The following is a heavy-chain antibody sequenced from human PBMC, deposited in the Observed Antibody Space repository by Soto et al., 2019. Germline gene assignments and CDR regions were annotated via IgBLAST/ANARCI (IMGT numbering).Heavy chain of an antibody. CDR3: AKDRPYYYDSSGYYGVLAFDI. Sequence: GGSLRLSCAASGFTFSSYAMSWVRQAPGKGLERVSAISGSGGSTYYADSVKGRFTISRDNSKNTLYLQMNSLRAEDTAVYYCAKDRPYYYDSSGYYGVLAFDIWGQGTMVTVSS. CDR1: GFTFSSYA. V-gene: IGHV3-23*01. CDR2: ISGSGGST. J-gene: IGHJ3*02. D-gene: IGHD3-22*01.